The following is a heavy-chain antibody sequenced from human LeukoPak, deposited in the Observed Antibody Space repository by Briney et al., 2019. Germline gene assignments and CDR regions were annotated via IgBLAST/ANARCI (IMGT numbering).Heavy chain of an antibody. V-gene: IGHV3-9*01. CDR3: AKGIIGIHFDY. J-gene: IGHJ4*02. D-gene: IGHD1-20*01. CDR2: ISWNSGSI. Sequence: GGSLRLSCAASGFTFDDYAMHWVRQAPGKGLEWVSGISWNSGSIGYADPVKGRFTISRDNAKNSLYLQMNSLRAEDTALYYCAKGIIGIHFDYWGQGTLVTVSS. CDR1: GFTFDDYA.